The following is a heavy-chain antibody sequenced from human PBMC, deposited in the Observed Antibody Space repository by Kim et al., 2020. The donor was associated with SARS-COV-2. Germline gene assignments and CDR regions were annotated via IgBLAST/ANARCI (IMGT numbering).Heavy chain of an antibody. V-gene: IGHV3-11*06. J-gene: IGHJ5*02. CDR3: ARETVLLWFGEFSWFDP. D-gene: IGHD3-10*01. Sequence: VKGRLPISRDNAKNALYLQMNSRRAEDTAVYYCARETVLLWFGEFSWFDPWGQGTLVTVSS.